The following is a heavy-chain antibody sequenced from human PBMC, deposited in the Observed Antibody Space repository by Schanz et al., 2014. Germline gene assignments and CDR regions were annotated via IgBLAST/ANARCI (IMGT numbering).Heavy chain of an antibody. CDR1: GFTLSSYA. D-gene: IGHD5-12*01. CDR3: AKDMNREATAPES. CDR2: INTADTT. J-gene: IGHJ5*02. Sequence: EVHLVESGGGLVQPGGSLRLSCAASGFTLSSYALSWVRQSPGKGLEWVSAINTADTTYYADSVKGRFTVSRDNSKNTVYLHMNSLRDEDTAVYYCAKDMNREATAPESWGQGTLVVVSS. V-gene: IGHV3-23*04.